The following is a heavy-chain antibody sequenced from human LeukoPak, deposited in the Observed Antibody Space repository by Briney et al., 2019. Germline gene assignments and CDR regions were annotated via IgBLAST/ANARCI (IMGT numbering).Heavy chain of an antibody. CDR2: IYSGGST. CDR1: GFTVSSNY. V-gene: IGHV3-53*01. Sequence: PGGSLRLSCAASGFTVSSNYMSWVRQAPGKGLEWVSVIYSGGSTYYADSVKGRFTISRDNSKHTLYLQMNSLRTEETAVYYCARDQRDDFWSGFYYMDVWGKGTTVTVSS. CDR3: ARDQRDDFWSGFYYMDV. D-gene: IGHD3-3*01. J-gene: IGHJ6*03.